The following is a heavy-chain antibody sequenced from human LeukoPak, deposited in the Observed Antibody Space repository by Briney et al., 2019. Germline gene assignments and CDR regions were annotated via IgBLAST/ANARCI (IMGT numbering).Heavy chain of an antibody. Sequence: ASVKVSCKASGYTFTGYYMHWVRQAPGQGLEWMGWINPNSGGTNYAQKFQGRVTMTRDTSISTACMELSRLRSDDTAVYYCARIIIAAAGTRYFDYWGQGTLVTVSS. CDR3: ARIIIAAAGTRYFDY. D-gene: IGHD6-13*01. CDR2: INPNSGGT. V-gene: IGHV1-2*02. CDR1: GYTFTGYY. J-gene: IGHJ4*02.